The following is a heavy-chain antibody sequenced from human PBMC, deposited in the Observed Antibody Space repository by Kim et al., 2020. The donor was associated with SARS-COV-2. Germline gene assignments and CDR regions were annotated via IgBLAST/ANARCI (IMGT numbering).Heavy chain of an antibody. CDR3: ARGGSSGFTAGDCFRP. CDR1: GVSIRHNW. J-gene: IGHJ5*02. D-gene: IGHD6-25*01. V-gene: IGHV4-4*02. Sequence: SETLSLTCAVSGVSIRHNWWSWVRQSPGKELEGIGEINYSGTTNYNPSPQSRVTMSVDTSENQFSLKLISMTLADTAIYYCARGGSSGFTAGDCFRPWGQGTLVAVSS. CDR2: INYSGTT.